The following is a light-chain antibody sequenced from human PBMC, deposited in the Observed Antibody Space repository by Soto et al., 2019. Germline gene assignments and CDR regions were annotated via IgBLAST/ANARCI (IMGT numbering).Light chain of an antibody. CDR2: GAS. CDR3: QQYGSSSWT. CDR1: QSVSSSY. J-gene: IGKJ1*01. Sequence: EIVLKQSPGTLSLSPGERATLSCRASQSVSSSYLAWYQQKPGQAPRLLIYGASSRATGIPDRFSGSGSGTDFILTISRLEPEDLAVYYCQQYGSSSWTFGQGTKVAIK. V-gene: IGKV3-20*01.